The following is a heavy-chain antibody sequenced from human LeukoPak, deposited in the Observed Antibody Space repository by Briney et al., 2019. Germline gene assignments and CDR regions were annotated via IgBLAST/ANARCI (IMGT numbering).Heavy chain of an antibody. V-gene: IGHV3-48*03. Sequence: QPGGSLRLSCAASGFTFSSYEMNWVRQAPGKGLEWASYISSSGSTIYYADSVKGRFTISRDNAKNSLYLQMNSLRAEDTAVYYCARVLKEWLVPPYYFDYWGQGTLVTVSS. CDR3: ARVLKEWLVPPYYFDY. D-gene: IGHD6-19*01. J-gene: IGHJ4*02. CDR1: GFTFSSYE. CDR2: ISSSGSTI.